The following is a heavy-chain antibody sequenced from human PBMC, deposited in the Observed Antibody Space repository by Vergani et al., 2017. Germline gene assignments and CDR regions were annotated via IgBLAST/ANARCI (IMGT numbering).Heavy chain of an antibody. V-gene: IGHV4-34*01. CDR2: INHSGST. D-gene: IGHD3-16*01. CDR3: ARGFGL. CDR1: GGSFSGYY. J-gene: IGHJ4*02. Sequence: QVQLQESGAGLLKPSETLSLTCAVYGGSFSGYYWSWIRQPPGKGLEWIGEINHSGSTNYNPSLKSRVTISVDTSKNQFSLKLSSVTAADTAVYYCARGFGLWGQGTLVTVSS.